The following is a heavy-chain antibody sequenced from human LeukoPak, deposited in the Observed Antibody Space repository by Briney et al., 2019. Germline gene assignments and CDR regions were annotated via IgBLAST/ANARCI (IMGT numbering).Heavy chain of an antibody. D-gene: IGHD6-13*01. CDR2: ISGYNGNT. CDR3: ARPERHSSSPRIYYFDY. Sequence: ASVKVSCKASGYSFTSYGISWVRQAPGQGLEWMGWISGYNGNTKFAQKLQGRVTMTTDTSTSTAYMELRSLRSDDTAVYYCARPERHSSSPRIYYFDYWGQGALVTVSS. CDR1: GYSFTSYG. V-gene: IGHV1-18*04. J-gene: IGHJ4*02.